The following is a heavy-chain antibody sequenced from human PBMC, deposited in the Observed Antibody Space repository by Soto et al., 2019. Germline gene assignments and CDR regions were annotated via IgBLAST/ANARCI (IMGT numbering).Heavy chain of an antibody. Sequence: GGSLRLSCAASGFTFSSYGMHWVRQAPGKGLEWVAVISYDGSNKYYADSVKGRFTISRDNSKNTLYLQMNSLRAEDTAVYYCAKDLFSTSYGPEDYFDYWGQGTQVTVSS. J-gene: IGHJ4*02. V-gene: IGHV3-30*18. CDR2: ISYDGSNK. CDR1: GFTFSSYG. CDR3: AKDLFSTSYGPEDYFDY. D-gene: IGHD5-18*01.